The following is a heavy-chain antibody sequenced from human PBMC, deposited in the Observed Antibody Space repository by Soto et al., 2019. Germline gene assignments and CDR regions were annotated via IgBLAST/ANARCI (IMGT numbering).Heavy chain of an antibody. D-gene: IGHD2-8*01. CDR1: GYSFTSYW. V-gene: IGHV5-51*01. J-gene: IGHJ6*03. CDR3: ASNEDYYYYYMDV. CDR2: IYPGDSDT. Sequence: LGESLKISCKGSGYSFTSYWIGWVRQMPGKGLEWMGIIYPGDSDTRYSPSFQGQVTISADKSISTAYLQWSSLKASDTAMYYCASNEDYYYYYMDVWGKGTTVTVSS.